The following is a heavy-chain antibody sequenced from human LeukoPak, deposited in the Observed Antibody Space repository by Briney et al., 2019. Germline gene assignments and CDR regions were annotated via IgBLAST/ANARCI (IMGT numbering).Heavy chain of an antibody. CDR2: IYYSGST. Sequence: SETLSLTCTVSGGSISSSSYYWGWIRQPPGKGLEWIGSIYYSGSTYYNPSLKSRVTISVDTSKNQFSLKLSSVTAADTAVYYCARGSTWLGYWGQGTLLTVSS. D-gene: IGHD5-12*01. V-gene: IGHV4-39*01. J-gene: IGHJ4*02. CDR1: GGSISSSSYY. CDR3: ARGSTWLGY.